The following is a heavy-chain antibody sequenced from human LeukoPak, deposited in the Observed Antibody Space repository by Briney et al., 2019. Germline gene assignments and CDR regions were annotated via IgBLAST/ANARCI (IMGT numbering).Heavy chain of an antibody. J-gene: IGHJ5*02. V-gene: IGHV4-34*01. Sequence: SETLSLTCAVYGGSFSGYYWSWIRQPPGKGLEWIGEINHSGSTNYNPSLKSRVAISVDTSKNQFSLKLSSVTAADTAVYYCARGSWFDPWGQGTLVTVSS. CDR2: INHSGST. CDR3: ARGSWFDP. CDR1: GGSFSGYY.